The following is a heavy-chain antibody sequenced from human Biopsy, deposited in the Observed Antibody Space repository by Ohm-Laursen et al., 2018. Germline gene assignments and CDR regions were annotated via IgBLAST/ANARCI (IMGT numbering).Heavy chain of an antibody. CDR1: GGPIDTYS. D-gene: IGHD4-17*01. CDR2: IYVSGST. J-gene: IGHJ4*02. V-gene: IGHV4-4*07. CDR3: ARDSPSYADYPLDS. Sequence: SETLSFTWTVSGGPIDTYSWSRIRQPAGKGLEWIGRIYVSGSTNYDPPLKSRVTMSLDTSESRFSLELASVTAADTAVYYCARDSPSYADYPLDSWGPGILVTVS.